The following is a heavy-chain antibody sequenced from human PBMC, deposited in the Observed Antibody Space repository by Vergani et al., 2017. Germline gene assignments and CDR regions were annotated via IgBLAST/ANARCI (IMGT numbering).Heavy chain of an antibody. CDR2: ISWDGGST. CDR1: GFTFDDYS. V-gene: IGHV3-43*01. CDR3: AKDSYSSSWYVIDY. J-gene: IGHJ4*02. Sequence: EVQLVESGGVVVQPGGFLRLSCAASGFTFDDYSMHWVRQAPGKGLEWVSLISWDGGSTYYADSVKGRFTISRDNSRNSLYLQMNSLRTEDTALYYCAKDSYSSSWYVIDYWGQGTLVTVSS. D-gene: IGHD6-13*01.